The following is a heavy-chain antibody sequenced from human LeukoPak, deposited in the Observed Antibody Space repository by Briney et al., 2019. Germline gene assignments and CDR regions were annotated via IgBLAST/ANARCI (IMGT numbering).Heavy chain of an antibody. CDR1: GFTFSSYA. CDR3: AKGHVRYGDFDY. D-gene: IGHD4-17*01. CDR2: ISGSGGST. V-gene: IGHV3-23*01. Sequence: PGGSLRLSCAASGFTFSSYAMSWVRQATGKGLEWVSAISGSGGSTYYADSVKGRFTISRDNSKNTLYLQMNSLRAEDTAVYYCAKGHVRYGDFDYWGQGTLVTVSS. J-gene: IGHJ4*02.